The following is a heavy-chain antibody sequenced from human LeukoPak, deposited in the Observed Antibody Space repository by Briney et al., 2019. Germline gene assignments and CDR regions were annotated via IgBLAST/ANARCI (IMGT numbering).Heavy chain of an antibody. Sequence: PGGSLRLSCAASGFTFRTFGMHWVRQAPGKGLEWVAIIWYDGINKYCADSVKGRFTISRDNSKNTLYPQMNSLRAEDTAVYYCAKDSGDTSGNWFDPWGQGTLVTVSS. CDR1: GFTFRTFG. J-gene: IGHJ5*02. CDR2: IWYDGINK. CDR3: AKDSGDTSGNWFDP. V-gene: IGHV3-33*06. D-gene: IGHD6-19*01.